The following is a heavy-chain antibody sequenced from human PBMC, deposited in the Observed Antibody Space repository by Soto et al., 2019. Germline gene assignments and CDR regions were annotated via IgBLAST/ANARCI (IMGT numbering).Heavy chain of an antibody. V-gene: IGHV3-23*01. CDR3: ARGSLMWFGESYYFDL. J-gene: IGHJ4*02. Sequence: GGSLRLSRAASGFTFSSYAMSWVRQAPGRGLEWVAAVSGNGDDTYYADSVRGRFTVSRDNSKSTLSLQLNSLRVEDTALYICARGSLMWFGESYYFDLWGQGTQVTVSS. CDR2: VSGNGDDT. CDR1: GFTFSSYA. D-gene: IGHD3-10*01.